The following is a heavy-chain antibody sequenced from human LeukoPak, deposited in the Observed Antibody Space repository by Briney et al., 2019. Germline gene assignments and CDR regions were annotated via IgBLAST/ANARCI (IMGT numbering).Heavy chain of an antibody. CDR2: ISSSSSYI. J-gene: IGHJ4*02. CDR1: GFTFSSYS. Sequence: GGSLRLSCAASGFTFSSYSMTWVRQAPGKGLEWVSSISSSSSYIYYADSVKGRFTISRDNAKNSLYLQMNSLRAEDTAVYYCARDTTILEYYFDYWGQGTLVTVSS. CDR3: ARDTTILEYYFDY. V-gene: IGHV3-21*01. D-gene: IGHD2-21*01.